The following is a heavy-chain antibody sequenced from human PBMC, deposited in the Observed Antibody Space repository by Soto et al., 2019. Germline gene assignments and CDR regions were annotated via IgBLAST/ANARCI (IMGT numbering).Heavy chain of an antibody. D-gene: IGHD3-16*02. CDR1: GVSISSYF. V-gene: IGHV4-59*01. Sequence: SETLSLTCSVSGVSISSYFWSWIRQPPGRGLEWIGYTYHRGSTNYSPSLKSRVAISLDTSENQFSLKVSSVTAADTAVYYCARIGGYHGPLDYWGQGTPVTVSS. CDR3: ARIGGYHGPLDY. CDR2: TYHRGST. J-gene: IGHJ4*02.